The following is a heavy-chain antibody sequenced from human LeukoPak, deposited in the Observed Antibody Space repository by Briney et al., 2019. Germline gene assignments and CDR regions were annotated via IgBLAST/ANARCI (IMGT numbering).Heavy chain of an antibody. Sequence: ASVKVSCKASGYTFIGYYMYWVRQAPGQGLEWMGWINPNSGGTNYAQKFQGRVTMTRDTSISTAYMELSRLRSDDTAVYYCARVRDYGGIGEDYWGQGTLVTVSS. CDR1: GYTFIGYY. J-gene: IGHJ4*02. D-gene: IGHD3-16*01. CDR2: INPNSGGT. V-gene: IGHV1-2*02. CDR3: ARVRDYGGIGEDY.